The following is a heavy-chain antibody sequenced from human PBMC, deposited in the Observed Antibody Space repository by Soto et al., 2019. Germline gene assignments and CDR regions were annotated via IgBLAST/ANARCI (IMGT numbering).Heavy chain of an antibody. Sequence: QVRLVESGGGLVRPGGSLRLSCAASGFTFSDFYMSWIRQAPGKGLEWLSYISSSTTYTNYADSVKGRFTISRDNAKNSLYLQMNSLRADDTAVYYCARGTAKVDYWGQGILVTVSS. V-gene: IGHV3-11*05. CDR3: ARGTAKVDY. CDR2: ISSSTTYT. CDR1: GFTFSDFY. J-gene: IGHJ4*02. D-gene: IGHD6-25*01.